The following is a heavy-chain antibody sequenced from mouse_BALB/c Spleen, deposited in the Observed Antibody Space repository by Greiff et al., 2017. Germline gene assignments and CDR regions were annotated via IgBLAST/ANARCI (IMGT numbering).Heavy chain of an antibody. J-gene: IGHJ4*01. Sequence: EVQLVESGGGLVKPGGSLKLSCAASGFTFSSYAMSWVRQSPEKRLEWVAEISSGGSYTYYPDTVTGRFTISRDNAKNTLYLEMSSLRSEDTAMYYCARVWLKGAMDYWGQGTSVTVSS. CDR3: ARVWLKGAMDY. CDR1: GFTFSSYA. V-gene: IGHV5-9-4*01. CDR2: ISSGGSYT. D-gene: IGHD2-2*01.